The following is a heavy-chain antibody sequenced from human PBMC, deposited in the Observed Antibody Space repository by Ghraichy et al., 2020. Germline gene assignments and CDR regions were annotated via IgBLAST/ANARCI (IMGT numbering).Heavy chain of an antibody. J-gene: IGHJ5*02. Sequence: SQTLSLTCTVSGGSISSYYWSWIRQPPGKGLEWIGYIYYSGSTNYNPSLKSRVTISVDTSKNQFSLKLSSVTAADTAVYYCASYGNNWFDPWGQGTLVTVSS. CDR1: GGSISSYY. D-gene: IGHD1-26*01. CDR2: IYYSGST. V-gene: IGHV4-59*01. CDR3: ASYGNNWFDP.